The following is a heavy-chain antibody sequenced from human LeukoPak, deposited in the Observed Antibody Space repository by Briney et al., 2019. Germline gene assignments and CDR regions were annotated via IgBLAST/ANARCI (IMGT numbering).Heavy chain of an antibody. CDR1: GGSISSYY. D-gene: IGHD3-22*01. V-gene: IGHV4-4*09. Sequence: SETLSLTCTVSGGSISSYYWSWIRQPPGKGLEWIGYIYTSGSTNYNPSLKSRVTISVDTSKNQFSLKLSSVTAADTAVYYCARHDSSGYLPGIIDYWGQGTLVTVSS. CDR2: IYTSGST. CDR3: ARHDSSGYLPGIIDY. J-gene: IGHJ4*02.